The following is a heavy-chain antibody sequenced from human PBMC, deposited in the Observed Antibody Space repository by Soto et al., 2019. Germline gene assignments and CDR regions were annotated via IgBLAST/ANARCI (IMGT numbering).Heavy chain of an antibody. CDR2: TYYRSKWYS. J-gene: IGHJ5*02. CDR3: ARDRGLWFDP. CDR1: GDSVSSNSAA. V-gene: IGHV6-1*01. D-gene: IGHD3-10*01. Sequence: QVPLQQSGPGLVKPSQTLSLTCVISGDSVSSNSAAWNWIRQSPSRGLEWLGRTYYRSKWYSDYAVSVESRMTINPDTSKNQFSLQLNSVTPEDTAMYYCARDRGLWFDPWGQGTLVTVSS.